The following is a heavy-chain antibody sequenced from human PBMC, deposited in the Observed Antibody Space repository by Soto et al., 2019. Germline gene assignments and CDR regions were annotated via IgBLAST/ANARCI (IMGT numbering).Heavy chain of an antibody. Sequence: EVQLVESGGGLVQPGGSLRLSCAASGFTFSSYWMHWVRQAPGKGLVWVSRINSDGSTTTYAGSVKGRFTISRDNAKNTLFLQVNSLRAEDTAVYYCARDFGMGFGVRGADYWGQGTLVTVSS. V-gene: IGHV3-74*01. CDR1: GFTFSSYW. CDR2: INSDGSTT. D-gene: IGHD3-10*01. J-gene: IGHJ4*02. CDR3: ARDFGMGFGVRGADY.